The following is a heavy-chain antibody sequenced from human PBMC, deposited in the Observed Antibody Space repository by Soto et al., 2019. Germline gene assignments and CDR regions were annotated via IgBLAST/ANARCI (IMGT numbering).Heavy chain of an antibody. CDR1: GFTFGTYA. CDR2: ISGSGRTT. J-gene: IGHJ6*03. Sequence: EVQLLESGGGLVQPGGSLRLSCAASGFTFGTYAMKWLRQAPGRGLEGVSFISGSGRTTYYAESVKGRFTVSRDNSKSTMYLQMNSRRAEDTALYYCAKFRGPSYYYYYMDVWGKGTTVTVSS. V-gene: IGHV3-23*01. CDR3: AKFRGPSYYYYYMDV. D-gene: IGHD3-16*01.